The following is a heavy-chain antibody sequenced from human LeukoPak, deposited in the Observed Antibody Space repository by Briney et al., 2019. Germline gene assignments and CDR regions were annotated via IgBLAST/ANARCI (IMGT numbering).Heavy chain of an antibody. V-gene: IGHV1-69*13. CDR2: IIPIFGTA. D-gene: IGHD3-10*01. Sequence: ASVKVSFKASGGTFSSYAISWVRQAPGQGLEWMGGIIPIFGTANYAQKFQGRVTITADESTSTAYMELSSLRSEDTAVYYCARGRGLLWFGELLLDYWGQGTLVTVSS. J-gene: IGHJ4*02. CDR3: ARGRGLLWFGELLLDY. CDR1: GGTFSSYA.